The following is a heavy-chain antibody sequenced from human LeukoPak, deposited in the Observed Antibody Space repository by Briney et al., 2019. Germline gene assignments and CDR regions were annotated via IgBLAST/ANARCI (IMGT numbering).Heavy chain of an antibody. CDR2: IIPIFGTA. CDR3: ARDLQFGYQNWFDP. V-gene: IGHV1-69*05. Sequence: ASVKVSCKASGGTFSSYAISWVRQAPGQGLEWMGGIIPIFGTANYAQKFQGRVTMTRDTSTSTVYMELSSLRSEDTAVYYCARDLQFGYQNWFDPWGQGTLVTVSS. D-gene: IGHD3-22*01. J-gene: IGHJ5*02. CDR1: GGTFSSYA.